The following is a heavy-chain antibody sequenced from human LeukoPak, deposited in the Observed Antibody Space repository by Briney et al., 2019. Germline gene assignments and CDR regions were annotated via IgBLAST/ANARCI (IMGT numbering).Heavy chain of an antibody. J-gene: IGHJ4*02. CDR1: GGSFSGYY. CDR3: ARWVGYCSSTSRYMDY. CDR2: INHSGST. D-gene: IGHD2-2*02. Sequence: SETLSLTCAVYGGSFSGYYWSWIRQPPGKGLEWIGEINHSGSTNYNPSLKSRVTISVDTSKNQFSLKLSSVTAADTAVYYCARWVGYCSSTSRYMDYWGQGTLVTVSS. V-gene: IGHV4-34*01.